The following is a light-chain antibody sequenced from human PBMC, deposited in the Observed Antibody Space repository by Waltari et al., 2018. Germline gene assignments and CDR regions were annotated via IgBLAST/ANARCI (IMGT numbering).Light chain of an antibody. CDR3: ASWDDSLNGL. CDR2: SNN. Sequence: QSVLTQPPSASGTPGQRVTISCSGSRSNIGSNTVNWYQQLPGTAPKLLINSNNQRPSGVPDRFSGSKSGTSASLAISGLQSEDEGDYYCASWDDSLNGLFGGGTKLTVL. J-gene: IGLJ3*02. CDR1: RSNIGSNT. V-gene: IGLV1-44*01.